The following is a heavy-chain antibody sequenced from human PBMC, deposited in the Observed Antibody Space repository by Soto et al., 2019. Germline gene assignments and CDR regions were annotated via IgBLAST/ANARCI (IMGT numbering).Heavy chain of an antibody. V-gene: IGHV1-3*01. Sequence: GASVKVSCKASGYTFTKYVMHWVLQAPGQRLEWMGWIDAGNGNTVYLQKFQGRVTITRDTSASTAYMELSSLRSEDTAVYCCARDNRGWSDFWGQGSLVTVS. D-gene: IGHD6-19*01. CDR3: ARDNRGWSDF. CDR2: IDAGNGNT. J-gene: IGHJ4*02. CDR1: GYTFTKYV.